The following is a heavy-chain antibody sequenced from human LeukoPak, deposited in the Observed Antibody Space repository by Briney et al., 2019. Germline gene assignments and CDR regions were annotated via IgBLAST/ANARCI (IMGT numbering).Heavy chain of an antibody. CDR2: IIPILGTA. D-gene: IGHD7-27*01. CDR1: GGTFSSYA. CDR3: ARELGILGAFDI. J-gene: IGHJ3*02. Sequence: SVKVSCKASGGTFSSYAISWLRQAPGQGLEWMGGIIPILGTANYAQKFQGRDTITTDESTSTAYMGLSSLRSEDTSVYYCARELGILGAFDIWGQGTMVTVSS. V-gene: IGHV1-69*05.